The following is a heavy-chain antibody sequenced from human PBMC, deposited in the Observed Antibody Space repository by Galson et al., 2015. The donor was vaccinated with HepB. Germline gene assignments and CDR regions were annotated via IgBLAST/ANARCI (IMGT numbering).Heavy chain of an antibody. CDR2: ISYDGSNK. CDR3: ARDVCGGDCYPDFDY. J-gene: IGHJ4*02. V-gene: IGHV3-30*04. D-gene: IGHD2-21*02. CDR1: GFTSSSYA. Sequence: SLRLSCAASGFTSSSYAMHWVRQAPGKGLEWVAVISYDGSNKYYADSVKGRFTISRDNSKNTLYLQMNSLRAEDTAVYYCARDVCGGDCYPDFDYWGQGTLVTVSS.